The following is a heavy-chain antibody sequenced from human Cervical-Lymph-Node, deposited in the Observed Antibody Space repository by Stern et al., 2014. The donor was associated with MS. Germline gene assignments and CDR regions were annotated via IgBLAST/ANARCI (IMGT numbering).Heavy chain of an antibody. CDR1: GFSLSADGVG. D-gene: IGHD1-7*01. CDR3: AHSLGSVSGTYSGMDV. Sequence: QITLKESGPSLVRPTQTVTLTCTVSGFSLSADGVGVGWIRQAPGKALEWLGLLDWDDDDRYSQSLKDRLTIKKDTSENQVVLTMTDMDPGDTGTYYCAHSLGSVSGTYSGMDVWGQGTTVTVSS. V-gene: IGHV2-5*02. J-gene: IGHJ6*02. CDR2: LDWDDDD.